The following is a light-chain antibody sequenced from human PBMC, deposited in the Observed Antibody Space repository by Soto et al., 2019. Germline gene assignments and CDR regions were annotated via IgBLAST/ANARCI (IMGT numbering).Light chain of an antibody. J-gene: IGLJ1*01. CDR2: ENN. V-gene: IGLV1-51*02. CDR3: GTWDSSLSAAGV. Sequence: QSVLTQPPSVSAAPGQKVTISCSGSSSNIGNNYVSWYQQLPGTAPKLLIYENNKRPSGIPDRFSGSKSGTSATLGITGLQTGDEDDYYCGTWDSSLSAAGVFGTGTKVTVL. CDR1: SSNIGNNY.